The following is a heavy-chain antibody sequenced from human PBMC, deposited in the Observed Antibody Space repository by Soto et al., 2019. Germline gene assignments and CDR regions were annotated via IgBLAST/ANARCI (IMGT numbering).Heavy chain of an antibody. D-gene: IGHD1-26*01. J-gene: IGHJ6*02. CDR2: INPKTAAT. V-gene: IGHV1-2*02. CDR1: GYSFSDYF. CDR3: ARIKWGLNYYNGMDV. Sequence: QVQLVKSGAEVKKSGASVKVSCKPSGYSFSDYFIQWVRQAPGQGLEWVAWINPKTAATNYAKKLQGRVSLTWDTSSTTAYMELTRLRADDTAVYYCARIKWGLNYYNGMDVWGHGTTVIVSS.